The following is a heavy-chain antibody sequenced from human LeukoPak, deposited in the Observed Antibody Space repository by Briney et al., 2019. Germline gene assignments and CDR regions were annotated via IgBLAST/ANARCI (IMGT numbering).Heavy chain of an antibody. J-gene: IGHJ1*01. CDR3: ANPLSIAAAHRWNFQH. CDR1: GFTFSSYG. D-gene: IGHD6-13*01. CDR2: IRYDGSNK. Sequence: GGSLRLSCAASGFTFSSYGMHWVRQAPGKGLEWVAFIRYDGSNKYYADSVKGRFTISRDNSKNTLYLQMNSLRAEDTAVYYCANPLSIAAAHRWNFQHWGQGTLVTVSS. V-gene: IGHV3-30*02.